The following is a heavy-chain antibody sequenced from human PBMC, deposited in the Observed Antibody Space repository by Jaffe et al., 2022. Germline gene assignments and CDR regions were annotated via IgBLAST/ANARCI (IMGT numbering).Heavy chain of an antibody. CDR1: GFTFSSYG. J-gene: IGHJ4*02. D-gene: IGHD3-3*01. CDR3: AKDGAKYYDFWSGYYTEVE. V-gene: IGHV3-30*18. CDR2: ISYDGSNK. Sequence: QVQLVESGGGVVQPGRSLRLSCAASGFTFSSYGMHWVRQAPGKGLEWVAVISYDGSNKYYADSVKGRFTISRDNSKNTLYLQMNSLRAEDTAVYYCAKDGAKYYDFWSGYYTEVEWGQGTLVTVSS.